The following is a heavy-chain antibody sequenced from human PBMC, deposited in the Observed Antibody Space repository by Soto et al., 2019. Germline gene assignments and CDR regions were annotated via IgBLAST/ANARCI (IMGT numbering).Heavy chain of an antibody. Sequence: EVQLVESGGGLVRPGGSLTLSCAASGFSFSNVWMSWVRQAPGKGLEWVGHIKTKSVGGATDYTAPVKGRFTISRDDSKDTLYLQMNSLNTEDTAVYYGTTYSTKTFWDGVPFYSVQTKIHDSWGEGILVIVSS. J-gene: IGHJ4*02. D-gene: IGHD2-8*01. CDR2: IKTKSVGGAT. CDR3: TTYSTKTFWDGVPFYSVQTKIHDS. CDR1: GFSFSNVW. V-gene: IGHV3-15*01.